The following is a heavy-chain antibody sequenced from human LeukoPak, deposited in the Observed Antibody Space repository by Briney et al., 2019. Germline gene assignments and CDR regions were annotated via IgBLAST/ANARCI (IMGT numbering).Heavy chain of an antibody. V-gene: IGHV3-23*01. CDR2: ISGSGGST. CDR1: GFTFSSYG. D-gene: IGHD5-12*01. Sequence: GGSLRLSCAASGFTFSSYGMSWVRQAPGKGLEWVSAISGSGGSTYYADSVKGRFTISRDNSKNTLYLQMNSLRAEDTAVYYCAKTGGIVATIPTYYFDYWGQETLVTVSS. J-gene: IGHJ4*02. CDR3: AKTGGIVATIPTYYFDY.